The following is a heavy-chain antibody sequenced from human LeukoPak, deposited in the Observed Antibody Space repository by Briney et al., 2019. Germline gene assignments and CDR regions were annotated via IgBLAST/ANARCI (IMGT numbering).Heavy chain of an antibody. V-gene: IGHV3-23*01. J-gene: IGHJ4*02. CDR3: AKDLWRAFNWGQSVFDF. CDR2: ISGGADGT. CDR1: GFTFSSYA. D-gene: IGHD7-27*01. Sequence: PGGSLRLSCAASGFTFSSYAMSWVRQAPGKGLEWVSAISGGADGTYCADSVKGRFTISRDNSKNTVYLQMNNLRAEDTAVYYCAKDLWRAFNWGQSVFDFWGQGALVTVSS.